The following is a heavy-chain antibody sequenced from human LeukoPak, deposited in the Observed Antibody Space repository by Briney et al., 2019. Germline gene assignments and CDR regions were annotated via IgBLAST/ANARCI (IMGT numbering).Heavy chain of an antibody. J-gene: IGHJ3*01. V-gene: IGHV3-64D*06. Sequence: GGSPRLSCSASGFPFNTYAIHWVRQAPGKALEYVAGISSNGDNTDFADSAKGRFTISRDNSKSTLFLQMNSLRAEDTAVYFCTRDSALLGVAFDLWGQGTVVTVSS. D-gene: IGHD2-15*01. CDR1: GFPFNTYA. CDR2: ISSNGDNT. CDR3: TRDSALLGVAFDL.